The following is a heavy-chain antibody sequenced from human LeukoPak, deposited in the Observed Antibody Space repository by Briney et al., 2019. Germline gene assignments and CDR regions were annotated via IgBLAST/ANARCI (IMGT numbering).Heavy chain of an antibody. D-gene: IGHD3-10*01. CDR1: GYTFTSYD. J-gene: IGHJ5*02. CDR3: ARGPPNYYGSGSYYRFSWFDP. CDR2: MNPNSGNT. V-gene: IGHV1-8*01. Sequence: ASVKVSCKASGYTFTSYDINWVRQATGQGLEWMGWMNPNSGNTGYAQKFQGRVTMTRNTSISTAYMELSSLRSEDTAVYYCARGPPNYYGSGSYYRFSWFDPWGQGTLVTVSS.